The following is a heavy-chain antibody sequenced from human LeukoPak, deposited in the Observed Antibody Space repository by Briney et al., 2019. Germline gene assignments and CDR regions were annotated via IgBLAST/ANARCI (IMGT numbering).Heavy chain of an antibody. Sequence: GGSLRLSCAASGFTFSSYSMNWVRQAPGKGLEWVSSISSSSSYIYYADSVKGRFTISRDNAKNSLYLQMNNLRAEDTAVYYCARKDGIVGAPDAFDIWGQGTMVTVSS. V-gene: IGHV3-21*01. CDR2: ISSSSSYI. J-gene: IGHJ3*02. D-gene: IGHD1-26*01. CDR1: GFTFSSYS. CDR3: ARKDGIVGAPDAFDI.